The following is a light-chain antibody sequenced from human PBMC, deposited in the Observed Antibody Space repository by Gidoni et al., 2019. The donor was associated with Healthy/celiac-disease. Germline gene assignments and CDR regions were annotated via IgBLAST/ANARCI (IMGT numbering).Light chain of an antibody. Sequence: DIQMTQSPSTLSASVGDRVTITCRASQSISSWFAWYQQKPGKAHKLLIYDASSLESGVPSRFSGSGSGTEFTLTISSLQPDDFATYYCQQYNSYSLTFGQGTKVEIK. CDR3: QQYNSYSLT. V-gene: IGKV1-5*01. J-gene: IGKJ1*01. CDR1: QSISSW. CDR2: DAS.